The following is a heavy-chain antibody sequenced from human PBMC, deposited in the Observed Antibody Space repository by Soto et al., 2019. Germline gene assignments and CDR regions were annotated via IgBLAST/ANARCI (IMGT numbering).Heavy chain of an antibody. J-gene: IGHJ6*02. D-gene: IGHD5-18*01. CDR1: GYTFTSYG. CDR2: ISAYNGNT. Sequence: ASVKVSCKASGYTFTSYGISWVRQAPGQGLEWMGWISAYNGNTNYAQKLQGRVTMTTDTSTSTTYMELRSLRSDDTAVYYCARDEGTAMVYYYYGMDVWGQGTTVTVYS. CDR3: ARDEGTAMVYYYYGMDV. V-gene: IGHV1-18*04.